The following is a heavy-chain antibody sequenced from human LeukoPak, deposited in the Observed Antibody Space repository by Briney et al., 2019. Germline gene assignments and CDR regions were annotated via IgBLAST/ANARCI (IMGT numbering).Heavy chain of an antibody. J-gene: IGHJ5*01. CDR1: GYSFTNYW. Sequence: GESLKISCKDSGYSFTNYWIGWVRQMPGKGLEWMGIIYPGDSDTRYSPSFQGQVTISVDKSISTAFLQWSSLKVSDTAMYYCARRTYDVLTGTPSSVRKNWFDSWGQGTLVTVSS. CDR3: ARRTYDVLTGTPSSVRKNWFDS. CDR2: IYPGDSDT. D-gene: IGHD3-9*01. V-gene: IGHV5-51*01.